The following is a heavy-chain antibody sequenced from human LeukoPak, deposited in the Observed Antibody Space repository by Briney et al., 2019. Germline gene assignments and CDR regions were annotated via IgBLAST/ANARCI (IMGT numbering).Heavy chain of an antibody. CDR3: ARDLLEGDYGIGFDY. J-gene: IGHJ4*02. CDR1: GYTFTSYG. Sequence: ASVKVSCKASGYTFTSYGISWVRQAPGQGLEWMGWISAYNGKTNYAQKLQGRVTMITDTSTSTAYMELRSLRSDDTAVYYCARDLLEGDYGIGFDYWGQGTLVTVSS. D-gene: IGHD4-17*01. V-gene: IGHV1-18*01. CDR2: ISAYNGKT.